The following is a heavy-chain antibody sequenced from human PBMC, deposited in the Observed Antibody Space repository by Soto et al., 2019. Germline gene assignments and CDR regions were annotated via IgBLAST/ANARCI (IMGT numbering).Heavy chain of an antibody. CDR1: GGSINSGGYY. V-gene: IGHV4-31*03. D-gene: IGHD5-12*01. CDR2: IDHSGTT. CDR3: ARGYSGYDYNFDY. Sequence: SETLSLTCTVSGGSINSGGYYWTWIRQHPEKGLEWLGNIDHSGTTYYNPSLRSRLSISLDTSQNQFSLQVTSMTAADTAVYFCARGYSGYDYNFDYWGQGISVSVSS. J-gene: IGHJ4*02.